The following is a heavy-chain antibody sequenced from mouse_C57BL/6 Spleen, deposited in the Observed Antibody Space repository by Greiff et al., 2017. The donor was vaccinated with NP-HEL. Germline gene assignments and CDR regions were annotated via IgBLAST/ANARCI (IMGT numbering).Heavy chain of an antibody. D-gene: IGHD1-1*01. Sequence: EVLLVESGGGLVQPKGSLKLSCAASGFSFNTYAMNWVRQAPGKGLEWVARIRSKSNNYATYYADSVKDRFTISRDDSESMLYLQMNNLKTEDTAMYYWVRPGSSEFAYWGQGTLVTVSA. V-gene: IGHV10-1*01. CDR3: VRPGSSEFAY. CDR1: GFSFNTYA. CDR2: IRSKSNNYAT. J-gene: IGHJ3*01.